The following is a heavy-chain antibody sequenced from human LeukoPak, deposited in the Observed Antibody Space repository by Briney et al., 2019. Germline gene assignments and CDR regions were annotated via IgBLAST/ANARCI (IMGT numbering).Heavy chain of an antibody. Sequence: SETLSLTCTVSGGSIRDYFWSWIRQPPGKGLEWIGYIYYSGSTNYNPSLKSRVTISVDTSKNQFSLKLSSVTAADTAVYYCARSLVATSVDYWGQGTLVTVSS. CDR2: IYYSGST. D-gene: IGHD5-12*01. CDR3: ARSLVATSVDY. CDR1: GGSIRDYF. J-gene: IGHJ4*02. V-gene: IGHV4-59*01.